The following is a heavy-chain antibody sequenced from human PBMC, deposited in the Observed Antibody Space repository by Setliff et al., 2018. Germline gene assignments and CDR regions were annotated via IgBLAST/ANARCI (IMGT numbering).Heavy chain of an antibody. CDR3: VPLNLAGEARENFQL. J-gene: IGHJ1*01. D-gene: IGHD3-3*02. CDR1: GFTFSNFA. Sequence: GGSLRLSCAASGFTFSNFAMSWVRQAPGRGLEWVSSISGSGDSTYYADSVTGRFTISRDSSKNTLYLQMNGLRAEDTVVYYCVPLNLAGEARENFQLWGRGTLVTVSS. V-gene: IGHV3-23*01. CDR2: ISGSGDST.